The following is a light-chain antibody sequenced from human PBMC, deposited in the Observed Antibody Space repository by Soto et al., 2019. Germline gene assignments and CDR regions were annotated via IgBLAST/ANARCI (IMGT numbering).Light chain of an antibody. J-gene: IGLJ1*01. CDR2: DVS. CDR3: NSYTSSSPLYV. V-gene: IGLV2-14*01. CDR1: SSDVGGYNY. Sequence: QPVLTQPASVSGSPGQSITISCTGTSSDVGGYNYVSWYQQHPGKAPKLMIFDVSNRPSGVSNRFSGSKSDNTASLAISGLQAEDEADYYCNSYTSSSPLYVFGTGTKLTVL.